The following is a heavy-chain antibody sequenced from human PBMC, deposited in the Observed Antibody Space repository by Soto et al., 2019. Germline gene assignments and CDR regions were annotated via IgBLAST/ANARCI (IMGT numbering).Heavy chain of an antibody. Sequence: TLSLTCAVYGGSFSGYYWSWIRQPPGKGLEWIGEINHSGSTNYNPSLKSRVTISVDTSKNQFSLKLSSVTAADTAVYYCASGSGWFSYFQHWGQGTLVTVSS. J-gene: IGHJ1*01. CDR3: ASGSGWFSYFQH. CDR1: GGSFSGYY. D-gene: IGHD6-19*01. V-gene: IGHV4-34*01. CDR2: INHSGST.